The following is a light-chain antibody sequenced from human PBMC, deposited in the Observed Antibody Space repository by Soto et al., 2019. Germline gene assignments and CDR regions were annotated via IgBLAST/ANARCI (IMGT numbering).Light chain of an antibody. CDR2: GAS. V-gene: IGKV3-20*01. J-gene: IGKJ2*01. CDR1: QSVSSSY. Sequence: EIVLTQSPGTLSLSPGERATLSCRASQSVSSSYLAWYQQKPGQAPWLLIYGASSRATGIPDRFSGSGSGTDFTLTINRLEPEDFAVYYCQQYGSSGYTFGQGTKLEIK. CDR3: QQYGSSGYT.